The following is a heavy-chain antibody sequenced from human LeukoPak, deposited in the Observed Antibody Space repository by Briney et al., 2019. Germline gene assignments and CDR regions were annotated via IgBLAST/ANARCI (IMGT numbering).Heavy chain of an antibody. CDR1: GYTFTSYA. D-gene: IGHD2-15*01. CDR3: ARDNPLHCSGGSCYSKVFDY. Sequence: ASVKVSCKASGYTFTSYAMHWVRQAPGQRLEWMGCINAGNGNTKYSQKFQGRVTITRDTSASTAYMELSSLRSEDTAVYYCARDNPLHCSGGSCYSKVFDYWGQGTLVTVSS. V-gene: IGHV1-3*01. CDR2: INAGNGNT. J-gene: IGHJ4*02.